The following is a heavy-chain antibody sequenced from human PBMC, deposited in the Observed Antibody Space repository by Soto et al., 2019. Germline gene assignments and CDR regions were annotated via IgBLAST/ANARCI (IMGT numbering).Heavy chain of an antibody. CDR1: GGTFGSYG. Sequence: VKVSCKASGGTFGSYGISWVRQAPGQGLEWLGGIIPIVDTTNHAQKFQGRVTFIADESTTTVYMELSSLKFEDTAVYYCAREGAITQSMDQWGQGTLVTVSS. J-gene: IGHJ4*02. CDR2: IIPIVDTT. V-gene: IGHV1-69*01. CDR3: AREGAITQSMDQ. D-gene: IGHD2-2*01.